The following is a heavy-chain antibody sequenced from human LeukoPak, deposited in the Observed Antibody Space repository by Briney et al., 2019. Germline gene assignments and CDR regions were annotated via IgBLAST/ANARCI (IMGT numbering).Heavy chain of an antibody. D-gene: IGHD1-14*01. Sequence: GGSLRLSCAASGFTFSSYGMHWVRQAPGKGLEWVAVISYDGSNKYYADSVKGRFTISRDNSKNTLYLQMNSLRAEDTAVYYCAKDTGPLWFVPWGQGTLVTVSS. CDR2: ISYDGSNK. CDR1: GFTFSSYG. V-gene: IGHV3-30*18. CDR3: AKDTGPLWFVP. J-gene: IGHJ5*02.